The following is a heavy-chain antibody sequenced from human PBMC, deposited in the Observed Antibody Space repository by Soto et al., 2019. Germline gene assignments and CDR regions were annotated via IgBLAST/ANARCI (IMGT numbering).Heavy chain of an antibody. CDR2: INPNSGGT. D-gene: IGHD3-3*01. Sequence: ASVKVSCKASGYTFTGYYMHWVRQAPGQGLEWMGWINPNSGGTNYAQKFQGRVTVSRDTSISTAYMELSRLRSDDTAVYYCARGATITIFGVVPYYYGMDVWGQGTTVTVSS. CDR3: ARGATITIFGVVPYYYGMDV. J-gene: IGHJ6*02. CDR1: GYTFTGYY. V-gene: IGHV1-2*02.